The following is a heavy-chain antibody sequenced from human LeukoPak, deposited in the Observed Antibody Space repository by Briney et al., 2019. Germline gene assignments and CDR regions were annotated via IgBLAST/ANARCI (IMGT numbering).Heavy chain of an antibody. J-gene: IGHJ6*03. Sequence: GGSLRLSCAASGFTFSSYAMSWVRQAPGKGLEWVSAISGSGGSTYYADSVKGRFTISRDNSKNTLYLQMNSLRAEDTAVYYCAKGRYSSSLYYYYYMDVWGKGATVTVSS. D-gene: IGHD6-6*01. CDR1: GFTFSSYA. CDR3: AKGRYSSSLYYYYYMDV. V-gene: IGHV3-23*01. CDR2: ISGSGGST.